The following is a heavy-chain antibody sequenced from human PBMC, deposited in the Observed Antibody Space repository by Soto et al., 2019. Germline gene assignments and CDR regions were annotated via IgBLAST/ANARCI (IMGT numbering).Heavy chain of an antibody. Sequence: EVPLLESGGGFIHPGGSLRLSCAASGFSFSSFAMNWVRQAPGKGLEWVSIISGSADSTFYADSVKGRFTISRDNSKSTLYLQINSLRAEDTAVYYCAKTMGARIYAISVYGMDVWGQGTTVTVSS. J-gene: IGHJ6*02. CDR3: AKTMGARIYAISVYGMDV. D-gene: IGHD2-8*01. CDR2: ISGSADST. CDR1: GFSFSSFA. V-gene: IGHV3-23*01.